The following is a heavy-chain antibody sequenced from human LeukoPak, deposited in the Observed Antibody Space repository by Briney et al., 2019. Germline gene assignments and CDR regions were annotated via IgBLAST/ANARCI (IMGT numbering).Heavy chain of an antibody. J-gene: IGHJ4*02. V-gene: IGHV1-18*01. D-gene: IGHD3-22*01. CDR3: ARADYDSSGQLDY. CDR2: ISAYNDNT. CDR1: GYTFSSYG. Sequence: GVSVKVSCKSSGYTFSSYGISWVRQAPGLGLEWMGWISAYNDNTNYARKFQARVTMTTDTSTNTAYMELRSLRSDDTAVYYCARADYDSSGQLDYWGQGTLVTVSS.